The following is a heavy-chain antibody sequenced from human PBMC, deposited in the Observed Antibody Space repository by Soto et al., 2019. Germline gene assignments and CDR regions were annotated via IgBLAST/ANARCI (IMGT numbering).Heavy chain of an antibody. Sequence: EVQLVESGGGLVKPGGSLRLSCVASGFTFSSYSMNWVRQAPGKGLEWVSSISSSSSTIYYADSVKGRFTISRDNAKNSRYLQMNSLRAEDTAVYYCARGGGYDPHDVFDFWGQGTMVTVSS. J-gene: IGHJ3*01. V-gene: IGHV3-21*01. CDR1: GFTFSSYS. D-gene: IGHD5-12*01. CDR3: ARGGGYDPHDVFDF. CDR2: ISSSSSTI.